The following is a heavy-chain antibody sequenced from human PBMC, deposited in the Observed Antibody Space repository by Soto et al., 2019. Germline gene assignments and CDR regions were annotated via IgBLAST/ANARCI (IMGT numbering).Heavy chain of an antibody. J-gene: IGHJ4*02. Sequence: SETLSLTCAVYGGSFSGYYWSWIRQPPGKGLEWIGEINHSGSTNYNPSLKSRVTISVDTSKNQFSLKLSSVTAADTAVYYCARGRGGPTDSSGWYLFDYWGQGTLVTVSS. V-gene: IGHV4-34*01. D-gene: IGHD6-19*01. CDR1: GGSFSGYY. CDR2: INHSGST. CDR3: ARGRGGPTDSSGWYLFDY.